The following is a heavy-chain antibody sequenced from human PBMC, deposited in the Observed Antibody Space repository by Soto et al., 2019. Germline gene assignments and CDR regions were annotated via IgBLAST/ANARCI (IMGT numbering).Heavy chain of an antibody. Sequence: GGSLRLSCAASGCTFSSYTMNWVRQAPGKGLEWVSYISSSSSPIFYADSVKGRFTISRDNAKNSLYLQMNSLRAEDTAVYYCARGLSGWVFDYWGQGTLVTVSS. J-gene: IGHJ4*02. D-gene: IGHD6-19*01. CDR1: GCTFSSYT. V-gene: IGHV3-48*01. CDR3: ARGLSGWVFDY. CDR2: ISSSSSPI.